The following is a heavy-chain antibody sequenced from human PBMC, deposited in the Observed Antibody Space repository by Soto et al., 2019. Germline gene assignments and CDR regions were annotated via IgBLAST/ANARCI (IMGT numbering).Heavy chain of an antibody. CDR1: GYTFTSYG. J-gene: IGHJ6*02. CDR3: AREGDSSGYYRGESGMDV. Sequence: ASVKVSCKASGYTFTSYGISWVRQAPGQGLEWMGWISAYNGNTNYAQKLQGRVTMTTDTSTSTAYMELRSLRSDDTAVYYCAREGDSSGYYRGESGMDVWGQGTTVTVSS. V-gene: IGHV1-18*04. CDR2: ISAYNGNT. D-gene: IGHD3-22*01.